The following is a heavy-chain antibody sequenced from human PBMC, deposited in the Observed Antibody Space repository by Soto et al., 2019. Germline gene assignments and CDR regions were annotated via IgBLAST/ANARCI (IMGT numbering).Heavy chain of an antibody. Sequence: QVQLVQSGAEVKKPGASVKVSCKASGYTFTSYGISWVRQAPGQGLEWMGWISAYNGNTNYAQKLQGRVTMTTDTSTSTAYMELRSLRSDDTAVYYCARDPEYLGLWSGGRWPYGMDVWGQGTTVTVSS. CDR1: GYTFTSYG. V-gene: IGHV1-18*01. CDR2: ISAYNGNT. D-gene: IGHD3-3*01. CDR3: ARDPEYLGLWSGGRWPYGMDV. J-gene: IGHJ6*02.